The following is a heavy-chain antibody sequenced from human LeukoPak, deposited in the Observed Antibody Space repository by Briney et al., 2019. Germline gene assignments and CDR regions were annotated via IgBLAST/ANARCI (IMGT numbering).Heavy chain of an antibody. CDR1: GFTLSSYW. CDR2: IKQDGSEK. Sequence: GGSLRLSCAASGFTLSSYWMSWVRQAPGKGLEWVANIKQDGSEKHYVDSVKGRFTISRDNAKNSLYLQVNSLRAEDTAVYYCAKLAVTNSHFDYWGQGTLVTVSS. V-gene: IGHV3-7*03. CDR3: AKLAVTNSHFDY. D-gene: IGHD6-19*01. J-gene: IGHJ4*02.